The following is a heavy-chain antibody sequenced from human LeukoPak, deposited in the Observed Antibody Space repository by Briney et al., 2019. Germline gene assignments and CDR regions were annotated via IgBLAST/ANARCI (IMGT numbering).Heavy chain of an antibody. J-gene: IGHJ4*02. V-gene: IGHV1-69*13. D-gene: IGHD3-10*02. Sequence: SVKVSCKASGGTFSSYAISWVRQAPGQGLEWMGGIIPIFGTANYAQKFQGRVTITADESTSTAYMELSSLRSEDTAVYYCARELSQIVRGGLDYGGQGTLVSVSS. CDR3: ARELSQIVRGGLDY. CDR2: IIPIFGTA. CDR1: GGTFSSYA.